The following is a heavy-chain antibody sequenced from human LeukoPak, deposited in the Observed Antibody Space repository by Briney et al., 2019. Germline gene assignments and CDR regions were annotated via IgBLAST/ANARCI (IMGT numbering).Heavy chain of an antibody. CDR1: GDSFKNYY. Sequence: SETLSLTCAVYGDSFKNYYWTWIRQSPEKGLEWIGEINHGGLTSYNPSLESRLTLLVDTSKNQFSLNLRSVTAADTAVCARARAFVWGSYRYIPYYFDPWGQGTLVTVSS. V-gene: IGHV4-34*01. J-gene: IGHJ5*02. D-gene: IGHD3-16*02. CDR3: ARARAFVWGSYRYIPYYFDP. CDR2: INHGGLT.